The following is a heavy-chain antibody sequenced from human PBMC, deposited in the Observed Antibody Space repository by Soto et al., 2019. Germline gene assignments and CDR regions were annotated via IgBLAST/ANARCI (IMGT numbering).Heavy chain of an antibody. V-gene: IGHV2-70*01. J-gene: IGHJ6*02. CDR2: IDWDDDK. D-gene: IGHD3-22*01. CDR3: ARMPRYYDSSGYLYYYYGMDV. Sequence: VPTLVNPTQTLTLTCTFSGFSLSTSGMCVSWIRQPPGKALEWLALIDWDDDKYYSTSLKTRLTISKDTSKNQVVLTMTNMDPVDTATYYCARMPRYYDSSGYLYYYYGMDVWGQGT. CDR1: GFSLSTSGMC.